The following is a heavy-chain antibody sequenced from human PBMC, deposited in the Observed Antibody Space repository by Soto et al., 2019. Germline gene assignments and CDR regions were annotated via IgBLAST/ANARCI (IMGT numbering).Heavy chain of an antibody. Sequence: SETLSLTCAVSGYSISRGYYWGWIRQPPGKGLEWIASIYYSGSTYYNSSLRSRVTIAVDTSKNQFSLKLTSVTAEDTAVYYCARCEVEMTTILGPYFDFWGQGILVTVSS. CDR1: GYSISRGYY. D-gene: IGHD4-4*01. CDR2: IYYSGST. J-gene: IGHJ4*02. V-gene: IGHV4-38-2*01. CDR3: ARCEVEMTTILGPYFDF.